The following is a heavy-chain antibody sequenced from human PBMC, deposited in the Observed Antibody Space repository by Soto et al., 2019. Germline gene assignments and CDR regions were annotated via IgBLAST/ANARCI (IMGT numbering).Heavy chain of an antibody. CDR3: ATEVWVYCEFLSGDSDY. CDR1: GFTFSSYW. Sequence: EVQLVESGGGLVQPGGSLRLSCAASGFTFSSYWMSWVRQAPGKGLEWVSNIKEDGSDMYYVDSVKVRFTISRDNAKKSLFLHMHSLRAETTAVYHCATEVWVYCEFLSGDSDYGGQGTLVTVS. V-gene: IGHV3-7*01. CDR2: IKEDGSDM. J-gene: IGHJ4*02. D-gene: IGHD3-3*01.